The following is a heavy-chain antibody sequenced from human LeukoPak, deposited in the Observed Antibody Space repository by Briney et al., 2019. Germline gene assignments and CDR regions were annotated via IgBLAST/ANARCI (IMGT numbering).Heavy chain of an antibody. D-gene: IGHD3-3*01. Sequence: SETLSLTCTVSGGSISSYYWSWIRQPPGKGLEWIGYIYYSGSTNYNPSLKSRVTISVDTSKNQFSLKLSSVTAADTAMYYCARAANYDFWSGYYHFDYWGQGTLVTVSS. CDR3: ARAANYDFWSGYYHFDY. V-gene: IGHV4-59*01. CDR1: GGSISSYY. J-gene: IGHJ4*02. CDR2: IYYSGST.